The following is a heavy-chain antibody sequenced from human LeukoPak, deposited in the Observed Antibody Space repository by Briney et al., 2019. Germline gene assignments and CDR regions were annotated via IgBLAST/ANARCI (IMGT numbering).Heavy chain of an antibody. J-gene: IGHJ4*02. V-gene: IGHV4-59*08. CDR1: GGSMSNYY. D-gene: IGHD6-19*01. CDR3: ARFRVGSGWYFDY. CDR2: IYYSGGT. Sequence: SETLSLTSTVSGGSMSNYYWSWIRQPPGKGLEGIGYIYYSGGTSYNPSLKSRVTISVDTSKNQFSLKLSSVTAADTAVYYCARFRVGSGWYFDYWGQGTLVTVSS.